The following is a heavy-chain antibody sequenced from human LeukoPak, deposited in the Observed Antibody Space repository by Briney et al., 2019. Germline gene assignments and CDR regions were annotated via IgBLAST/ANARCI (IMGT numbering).Heavy chain of an antibody. D-gene: IGHD3-9*01. CDR1: GYTFTSYA. V-gene: IGHV1-3*01. J-gene: IGHJ4*02. CDR2: INAGNGNT. Sequence: ASVTVSCKASGYTFTSYAMHWVRQAPGQRLEWMGWINAGNGNTKYSQKFQGRVTITRDTSASTAYMELSSLRSEDTAVYYCASSTRYDILTGALDYWGQGTLVTVSS. CDR3: ASSTRYDILTGALDY.